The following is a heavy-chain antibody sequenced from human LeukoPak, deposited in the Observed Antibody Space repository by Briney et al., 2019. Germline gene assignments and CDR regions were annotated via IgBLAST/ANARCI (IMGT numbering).Heavy chain of an antibody. Sequence: ASVKVSCKASGYTFTGYYMHWVRQAPGQGLEWMGWINPNSGGTSYAQKFQGRVTMTRDTSISTAYMELSRLRSDDTAVYYCAILGGVRGTKRAFDIWGQGTMVTVSS. CDR3: AILGGVRGTKRAFDI. D-gene: IGHD3-10*01. CDR2: INPNSGGT. J-gene: IGHJ3*02. V-gene: IGHV1-2*02. CDR1: GYTFTGYY.